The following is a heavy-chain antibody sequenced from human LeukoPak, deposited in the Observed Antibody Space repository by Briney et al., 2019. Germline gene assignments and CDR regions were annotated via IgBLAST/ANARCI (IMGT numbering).Heavy chain of an antibody. CDR2: ISGSGGST. D-gene: IGHD4-17*01. V-gene: IGHV3-23*01. CDR1: GFTFSSYA. J-gene: IGHJ4*02. CDR3: ARDDYGDYFDY. Sequence: SGGSLRLSCAASGFTFSSYAMSWVRLAPGKGLEWVSAISGSGGSTYYADSVKGRFTISRDNSKNTLYLQMNSLRAEDTAVYYCARDDYGDYFDYWGQGTLVTVSS.